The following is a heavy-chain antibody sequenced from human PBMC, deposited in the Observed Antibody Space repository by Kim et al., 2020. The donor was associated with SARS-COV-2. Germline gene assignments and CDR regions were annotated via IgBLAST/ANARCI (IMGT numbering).Heavy chain of an antibody. V-gene: IGHV3-64D*06. CDR2: ISSNGGST. J-gene: IGHJ6*02. Sequence: GGSLRLSCSASGFTFSSYAMHWVRQAPGKGLEYVSAISSNGGSTYYADSVKGRFTISRDNSKNTLYLQMSSLRAEDTAVYYCVKGYCSSTSCRSPYYYYYGMDVWGQGTTVTVSS. D-gene: IGHD2-2*01. CDR3: VKGYCSSTSCRSPYYYYYGMDV. CDR1: GFTFSSYA.